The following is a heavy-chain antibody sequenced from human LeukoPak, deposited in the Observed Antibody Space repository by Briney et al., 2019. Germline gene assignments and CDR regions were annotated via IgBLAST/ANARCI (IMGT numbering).Heavy chain of an antibody. CDR2: INPNSGGT. V-gene: IGHV1-2*02. J-gene: IGHJ4*02. CDR1: GYTFTGYY. CDR3: ARPYCNGGSCHDYFDY. Sequence: ASVKVSCKASGYTFTGYYMHWVRQAPGQGLEWMGWINPNSGGTNYAQKFQGRVTMARDTSISTAYMELRRLSSDDTAIYYCARPYCNGGSCHDYFDYWGQGTLVSVSS. D-gene: IGHD2-15*01.